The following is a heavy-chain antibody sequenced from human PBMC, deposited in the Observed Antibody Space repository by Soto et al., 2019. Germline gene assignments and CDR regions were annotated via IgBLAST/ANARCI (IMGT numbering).Heavy chain of an antibody. D-gene: IGHD6-19*01. CDR2: IYYSGST. J-gene: IGHJ6*02. V-gene: IGHV4-59*12. CDR1: GGSISSYY. CDR3: ARDRESSGWDEEYYYGMYV. Sequence: SATLSLTCPVSGGSISSYYWSWIRQPPGKGLEWIGYIYYSGSTNYNPSLKSRVTISVDTSKNQFSLKLSSVTAADTAVYYCARDRESSGWDEEYYYGMYVWGQETTVTVAS.